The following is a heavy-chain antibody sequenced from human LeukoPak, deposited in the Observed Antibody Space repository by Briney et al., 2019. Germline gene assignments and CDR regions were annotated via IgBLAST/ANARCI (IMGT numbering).Heavy chain of an antibody. CDR3: ARGLDY. CDR1: GGTFSSYA. Sequence: ASVKVSCKASGGTFSSYAISWVRQATGQGLEWMGWMNPNSGNTGYAQKFQGRVTITRNTSISTAYIELSSLRSEDTAVYYCARGLDYWGQGTLVTVSS. CDR2: MNPNSGNT. V-gene: IGHV1-8*03. J-gene: IGHJ4*02.